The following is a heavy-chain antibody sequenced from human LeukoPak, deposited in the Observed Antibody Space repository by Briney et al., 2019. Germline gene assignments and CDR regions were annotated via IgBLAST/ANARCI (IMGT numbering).Heavy chain of an antibody. CDR1: GFTFSSYD. V-gene: IGHV3-13*01. D-gene: IGHD3-22*01. CDR2: IGTAGDT. Sequence: PGGSLRLSCAASGFTFSSYDMRWVRQATGKGLEWVSAIGTAGDTYYPGSVKGRFTISRENAKNSLYLQMNSLRAGDTAVYYCARAQYYYDSSGLYYFDYWGQGTLVTVSS. J-gene: IGHJ4*02. CDR3: ARAQYYYDSSGLYYFDY.